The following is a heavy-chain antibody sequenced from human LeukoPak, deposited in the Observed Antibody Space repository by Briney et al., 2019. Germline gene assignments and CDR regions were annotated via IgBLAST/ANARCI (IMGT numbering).Heavy chain of an antibody. Sequence: SETLSLTCTVSGGSISSSSYWWSWIRQPPGNGLEWMGYIFYSGGNNYNPSLKSQVTISVDTSKNQFSLKLSSVTAADTAVYYCARRLYCSGGSCPIPYYYYYMDVWGKGTTVTVSS. V-gene: IGHV4-61*01. CDR2: IFYSGGN. CDR3: ARRLYCSGGSCPIPYYYYYMDV. D-gene: IGHD2-15*01. J-gene: IGHJ6*03. CDR1: GGSISSSSYW.